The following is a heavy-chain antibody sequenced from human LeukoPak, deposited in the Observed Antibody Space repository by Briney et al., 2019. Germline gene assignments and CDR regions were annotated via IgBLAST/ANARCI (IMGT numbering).Heavy chain of an antibody. V-gene: IGHV3-15*01. J-gene: IGHJ4*02. D-gene: IGHD4-17*01. Sequence: PGGSLRLSCAASGFTFTYAWMSWVRQSPGKGLEWVGRIKSKTDGGTTDYPAPVKGRFTISRDDSKKTLYLPMHSLQPEDTAVYYCTTDPFFGDYGDYFDYWGQGTLVTVSS. CDR1: GFTFTYAW. CDR3: TTDPFFGDYGDYFDY. CDR2: IKSKTDGGTT.